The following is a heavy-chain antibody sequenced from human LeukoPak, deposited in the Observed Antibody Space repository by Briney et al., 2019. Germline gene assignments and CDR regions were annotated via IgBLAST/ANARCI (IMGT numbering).Heavy chain of an antibody. J-gene: IGHJ4*02. CDR2: IYYSGST. Sequence: SETPSHICTVSGGSISSSSYYWGWIRQPPGKGLEWIGSIYYSGSTYYNPSLKSRVTISVDSSKSQFSPKLSSVTAADTAVYYCARLWRYSSIDYWGQGTLVTVSS. D-gene: IGHD5-18*01. CDR3: ARLWRYSSIDY. V-gene: IGHV4-39*01. CDR1: GGSISSSSYY.